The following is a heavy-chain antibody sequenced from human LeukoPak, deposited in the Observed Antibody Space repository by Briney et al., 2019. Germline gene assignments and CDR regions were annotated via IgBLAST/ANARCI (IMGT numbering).Heavy chain of an antibody. D-gene: IGHD5-24*01. CDR1: GGTFSSYA. CDR2: IIPIFGTA. Sequence: SVKVSCKASGGTFSSYAISWLRQAPGQGLEWMGGIIPIFGTANYAQKFQGRVTITTDESTSTAYMELSSPRSEDTAVYYCARARRDGYNFDYWGQGTLVTVSS. CDR3: ARARRDGYNFDY. V-gene: IGHV1-69*05. J-gene: IGHJ4*02.